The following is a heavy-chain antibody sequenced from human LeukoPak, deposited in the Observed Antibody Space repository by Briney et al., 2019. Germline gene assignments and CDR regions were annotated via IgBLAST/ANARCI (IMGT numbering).Heavy chain of an antibody. V-gene: IGHV1-18*04. CDR1: VYTFTSYI. D-gene: IGHD2-2*02. J-gene: IGHJ4*02. Sequence: ASVKVSCKASVYTFTSYIISWVRQAPGQGLEWMGWISAYTGNTKYAQKLQGRVTMTTETSTSTAYMELRSLSSDDTAVYYCARDQASDIVVVPAAKPIDYWGQGTLVTVSS. CDR2: ISAYTGNT. CDR3: ARDQASDIVVVPAAKPIDY.